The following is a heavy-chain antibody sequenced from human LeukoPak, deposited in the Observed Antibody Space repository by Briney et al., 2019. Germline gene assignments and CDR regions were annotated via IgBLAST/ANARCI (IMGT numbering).Heavy chain of an antibody. CDR1: GFTFSSYA. CDR2: ISYDGSIK. Sequence: GGSLRLSCAASGFTFSSYAMHWVRQAPGKGLEWVAVISYDGSIKYYADSVKGRFTISRDNSKNTLYLQMNSLRAEDTAVYYCARDRGDGDAPDAFDIWGQGTMVTVSS. V-gene: IGHV3-30*04. CDR3: ARDRGDGDAPDAFDI. J-gene: IGHJ3*02. D-gene: IGHD4-17*01.